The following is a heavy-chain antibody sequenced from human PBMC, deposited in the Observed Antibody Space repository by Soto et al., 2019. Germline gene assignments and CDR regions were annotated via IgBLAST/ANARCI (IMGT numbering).Heavy chain of an antibody. J-gene: IGHJ6*02. CDR3: GMGWSGTTYDYYGMDV. CDR2: IYYGGST. Sequence: QVQLQESGPGLVKPSQTLSLTCTVSGGSISSGGYYWSWIRQHPGKGLEWIRYIYYGGSTYYNPSLMSRGTIPLDTFKNQFPLKLSCVTAAETAGYDCGMGWSGTTYDYYGMDVWGQGTTVTVSS. CDR1: GGSISSGGYY. D-gene: IGHD3-3*01. V-gene: IGHV4-31*03.